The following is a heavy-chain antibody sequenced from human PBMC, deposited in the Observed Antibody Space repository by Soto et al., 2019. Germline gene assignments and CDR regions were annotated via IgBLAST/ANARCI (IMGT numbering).Heavy chain of an antibody. CDR1: GFRVNDYY. D-gene: IGHD3-3*01. Sequence: EVQVVESGGTLVQPGGSLRLSCAAAGFRVNDYYMTWVRQAPGKGLEWVSVTYTGGTTLYADSVKDRFAVSRDSSNNTLFLQMNHLGVADTATYFCARIVDTYTYDDNWFDPWGQGTLVTVSS. V-gene: IGHV3-66*01. CDR3: ARIVDTYTYDDNWFDP. CDR2: TYTGGTT. J-gene: IGHJ5*02.